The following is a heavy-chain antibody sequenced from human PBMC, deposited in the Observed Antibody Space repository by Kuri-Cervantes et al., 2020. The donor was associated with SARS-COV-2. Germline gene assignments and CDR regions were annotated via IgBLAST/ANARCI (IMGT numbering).Heavy chain of an antibody. CDR2: INPSGGST. V-gene: IGHV1-46*01. CDR3: ARLAKEGVPAAIGSYYYYMDV. D-gene: IGHD2-2*02. Sequence: ASVKVSCKASGYTFTSYYMHWVRQAPGQGLEWMGIINPSGGSTSYAQKFQGRVTMTRDTSTNTVYMELSSLRSEDTAVYYCARLAKEGVPAAIGSYYYYMDVWGKGTTVTVSS. CDR1: GYTFTSYY. J-gene: IGHJ6*03.